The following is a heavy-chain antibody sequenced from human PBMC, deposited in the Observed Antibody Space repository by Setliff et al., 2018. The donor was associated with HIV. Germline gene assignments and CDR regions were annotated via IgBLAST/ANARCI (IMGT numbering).Heavy chain of an antibody. Sequence: GGSLRLSCAVSGFPVSDNYMSWVRQAPGKGLEWVAVMSTGGGIKICADSVKGRFTISRDNSRSTLFLQMNNLRPEDTATYYCVRDPIEGSPDYFDYWGQGALVTVSS. V-gene: IGHV3-30-3*01. D-gene: IGHD1-26*01. CDR3: VRDPIEGSPDYFDY. CDR1: GFPVSDNY. J-gene: IGHJ4*02. CDR2: MSTGGGIK.